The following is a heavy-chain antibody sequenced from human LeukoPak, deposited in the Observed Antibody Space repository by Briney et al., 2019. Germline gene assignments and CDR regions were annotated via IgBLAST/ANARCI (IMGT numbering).Heavy chain of an antibody. D-gene: IGHD6-6*01. CDR3: ARPSRIAGSSTRSENAFDI. CDR1: GCSFTSYW. CDR2: IYPGDSDT. Sequence: GESLKISCKGSGCSFTSYWIGWVRQMPGKGLEWMGIIYPGDSDTRYSPSFQGQVTISADKSISTAYLQWSSLKASDTAMYYCARPSRIAGSSTRSENAFDIWGQGTMVTVSS. V-gene: IGHV5-51*01. J-gene: IGHJ3*02.